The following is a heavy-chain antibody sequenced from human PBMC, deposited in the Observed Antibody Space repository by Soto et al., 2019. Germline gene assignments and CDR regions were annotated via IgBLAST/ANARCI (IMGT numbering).Heavy chain of an antibody. Sequence: SETLSLTCPFSGCSISSGGYYWSWIRQHPGKGLEWIGYIYYSGSTYYNPSLKSRVTISVDTSKNQFSLKLSSVTAADTAVYYCARGINIVVVPAAMPGDWFDPWGQGTLVTVSS. V-gene: IGHV4-31*03. CDR3: ARGINIVVVPAAMPGDWFDP. D-gene: IGHD2-2*01. CDR1: GCSISSGGYY. J-gene: IGHJ5*02. CDR2: IYYSGST.